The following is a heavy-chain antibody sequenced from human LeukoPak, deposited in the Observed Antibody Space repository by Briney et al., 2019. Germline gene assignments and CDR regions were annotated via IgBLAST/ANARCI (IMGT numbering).Heavy chain of an antibody. CDR1: GGSISSYY. CDR2: IYYSGST. Sequence: PSETLSLTCTVSGGSISSYYWSWIRQPPGKGLEWIGYIYYSGSTNYNPSLKSRVTISVDTSKNQFSLKLSSVTAADTAVYYCARRGRYGAGPLYYYYGMDVWGQGTTVAVSS. J-gene: IGHJ6*02. D-gene: IGHD3-10*01. CDR3: ARRGRYGAGPLYYYYGMDV. V-gene: IGHV4-59*08.